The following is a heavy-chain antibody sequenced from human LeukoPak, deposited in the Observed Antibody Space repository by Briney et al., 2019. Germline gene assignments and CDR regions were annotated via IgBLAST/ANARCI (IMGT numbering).Heavy chain of an antibody. CDR2: INPNSGGT. V-gene: IGHV1-2*02. Sequence: ASVKVSCKASGYTFTDSYIHWVRQAPGQGLEWMGWINPNSGGTNYAQKFQGRVTMTRDTSIGTAYMDPSRLRSDDTAVYYCARELARWELPDHWGQGTLVTVSS. J-gene: IGHJ4*02. D-gene: IGHD2-15*01. CDR3: ARELARWELPDH. CDR1: GYTFTDSY.